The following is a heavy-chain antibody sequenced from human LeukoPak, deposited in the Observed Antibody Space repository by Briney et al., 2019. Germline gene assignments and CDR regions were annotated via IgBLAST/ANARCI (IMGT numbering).Heavy chain of an antibody. CDR2: ISGSGGST. Sequence: PGGSLRLSCAASGFTLNSYVMSWVRQAPGKGLEWVSAISGSGGSTYYADSVKGRFAISRDNSKNALYLQMNSLRTEDTAVYYCAKASSSWDPPDYWGQGTLVTVSS. D-gene: IGHD6-13*01. J-gene: IGHJ4*02. V-gene: IGHV3-23*01. CDR1: GFTLNSYV. CDR3: AKASSSWDPPDY.